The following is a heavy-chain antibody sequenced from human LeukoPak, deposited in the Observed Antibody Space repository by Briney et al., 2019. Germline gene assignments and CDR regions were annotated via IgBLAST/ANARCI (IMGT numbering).Heavy chain of an antibody. Sequence: GGSLRLSCAASGFTFSSYWMSWVRQAPGKGLEWVAHINQDGSDKYNVDSVKGRFTISRDNAKNSLYLQMNSLRVEDTAVYYCAREPRGDYSPWGQGTVVTVSS. CDR3: AREPRGDYSP. V-gene: IGHV3-7*04. J-gene: IGHJ5*02. D-gene: IGHD4-17*01. CDR1: GFTFSSYW. CDR2: INQDGSDK.